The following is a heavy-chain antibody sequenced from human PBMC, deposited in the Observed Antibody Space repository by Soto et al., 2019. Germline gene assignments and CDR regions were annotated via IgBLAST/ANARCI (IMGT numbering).Heavy chain of an antibody. CDR3: ARDYGYYDSSGCFDY. J-gene: IGHJ4*02. CDR2: ISYDGSNK. D-gene: IGHD3-22*01. Sequence: GGSLRLSCAASGFTFSSYAMHWVRQAPGKGLEWVAVISYDGSNKYYADSVKGRFTISRDNSKNTLYLQMNSLRAEDTAVYYCARDYGYYDSSGCFDYWGQGTLVTVSS. CDR1: GFTFSSYA. V-gene: IGHV3-30-3*01.